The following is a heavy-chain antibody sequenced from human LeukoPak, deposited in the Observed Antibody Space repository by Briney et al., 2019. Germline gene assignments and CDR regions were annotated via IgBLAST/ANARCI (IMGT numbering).Heavy chain of an antibody. CDR2: IHSSGNS. V-gene: IGHV4-59*04. CDR3: EKDSHLDV. D-gene: IGHD2-15*01. J-gene: IGHJ6*02. Sequence: GSLRLSCAASGFTFSSYGMNWVRQPPGKGLEWIGNIHSSGNSFCNPSLKSRVTISVDTSKNQFSLKLSSVTAADTAVYYCEKDSHLDVWGQGTTVTVSS. CDR1: GFTFSSYG.